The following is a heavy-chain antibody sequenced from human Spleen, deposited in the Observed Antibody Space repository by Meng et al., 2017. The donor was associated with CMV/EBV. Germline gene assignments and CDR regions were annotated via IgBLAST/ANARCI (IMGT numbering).Heavy chain of an antibody. D-gene: IGHD5-24*01. CDR3: ARNYPRRDGYNDLDY. CDR1: GYTFTSSY. V-gene: IGHV1-46*01. J-gene: IGHJ4*02. Sequence: SGYTFTSSYLHWVRQAPGQGLEWMGIINPSGGSTSYAQKFQGRVTMTRDTSTSTVYMELSSLRSEDTAVYYCARNYPRRDGYNDLDYWGQGTLVTVSS. CDR2: INPSGGST.